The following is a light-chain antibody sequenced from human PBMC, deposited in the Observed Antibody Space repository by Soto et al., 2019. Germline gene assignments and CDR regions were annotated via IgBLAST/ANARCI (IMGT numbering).Light chain of an antibody. Sequence: DIQMTQSPSTLSASVVDRVTITCRASQSISSWLAWYQQKPGKAPKFLIYKASNLEVGVPSRFSGSGSGTEFTLTISSLQPDDFATYYCQQYNSYSLTFGGGTKVDIK. V-gene: IGKV1-5*03. J-gene: IGKJ4*01. CDR3: QQYNSYSLT. CDR1: QSISSW. CDR2: KAS.